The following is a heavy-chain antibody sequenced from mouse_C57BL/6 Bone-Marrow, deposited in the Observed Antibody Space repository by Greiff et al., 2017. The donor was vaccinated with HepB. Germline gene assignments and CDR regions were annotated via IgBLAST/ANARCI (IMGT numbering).Heavy chain of an antibody. D-gene: IGHD2-5*01. CDR2: IYPGSGST. V-gene: IGHV1-55*01. CDR3: ATIVTTRAYYYAMDY. CDR1: GYTFTSYW. J-gene: IGHJ4*01. Sequence: VQLQESGAELVKPGASVKMSCKASGYTFTSYWITWVKQRPGQGLEWIGDIYPGSGSTNYNEKFKSKATLTVDTSSSTAYMQLSSLTSEDSAVYYCATIVTTRAYYYAMDYWGQGTSVTVSS.